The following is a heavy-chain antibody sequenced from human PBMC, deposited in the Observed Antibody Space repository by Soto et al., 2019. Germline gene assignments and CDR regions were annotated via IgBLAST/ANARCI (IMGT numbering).Heavy chain of an antibody. J-gene: IGHJ5*02. CDR2: IYSSGST. CDR3: ARRERAAGTDWWFDP. V-gene: IGHV4-39*01. D-gene: IGHD6-19*01. CDR1: GGSISSSSFH. Sequence: QLQLQESGPGLVKPSETLSLTCTVSGGSISSSSFHWGWIRQPPGKGLEWIGSIYSSGSTYYSPSLRSRVTISVDTSKNQFSLKLSSVTAADTAVYYCARRERAAGTDWWFDPWGQGTLVTVSS.